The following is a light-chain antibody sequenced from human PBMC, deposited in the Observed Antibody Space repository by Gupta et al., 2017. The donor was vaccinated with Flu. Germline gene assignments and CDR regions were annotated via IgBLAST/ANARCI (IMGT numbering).Light chain of an antibody. J-gene: IGLJ3*02. CDR3: STWSSGLSSWV. CDR1: SSNIGHNY. Sequence: QSVFTQPPSVSAAPGQKVTISCSGSSSNIGHNYVSWYRQLPGAAPKLLIYDNDKRPAGIPDRISGSKSYTAATLDITDLQTGDEADYYCSTWSSGLSSWVFGGGTKLTVL. V-gene: IGLV1-51*01. CDR2: DND.